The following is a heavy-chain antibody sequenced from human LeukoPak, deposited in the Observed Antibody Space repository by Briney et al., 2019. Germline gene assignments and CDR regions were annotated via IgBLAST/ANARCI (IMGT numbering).Heavy chain of an antibody. D-gene: IGHD2-2*01. J-gene: IGHJ5*02. Sequence: ASVKVSCKASGGTLSSYAISWVRQAPGQGLEWMGRIIPIFGIANYAQKFQGRVTITADKSTSTAYMELSSLRSEDTAVYYCVRYCSSTSCSDVWFDPWGQGTPVTVSS. CDR3: VRYCSSTSCSDVWFDP. V-gene: IGHV1-69*04. CDR2: IIPIFGIA. CDR1: GGTLSSYA.